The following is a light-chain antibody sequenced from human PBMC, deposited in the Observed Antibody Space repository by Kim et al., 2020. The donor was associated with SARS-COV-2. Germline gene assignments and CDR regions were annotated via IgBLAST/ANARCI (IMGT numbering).Light chain of an antibody. Sequence: GTLSLSPGERATLSCRASQSVSSSYLAWYQQKPGQAPRLLIYGASSRATGIPDRFSGSGSGTDFTLTISRLEPEDFAVYYCQHSRTFGQGTKLEI. J-gene: IGKJ2*01. V-gene: IGKV3-20*01. CDR1: QSVSSSY. CDR3: QHSRT. CDR2: GAS.